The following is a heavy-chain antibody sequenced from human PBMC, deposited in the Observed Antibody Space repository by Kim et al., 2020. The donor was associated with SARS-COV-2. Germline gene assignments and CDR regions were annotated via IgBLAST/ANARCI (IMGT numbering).Heavy chain of an antibody. CDR3: ARVVVVRGVTYY. CDR2: INHSVST. Sequence: SETLSLTCAVYGGSFSGYYWSWIRQPPGTGLEWIGEINHSVSTNYNPSLKSRVTISVDTSKNQFSLKPSSVTAADTAVYYCARVVVVRGVTYYWGQGTL. J-gene: IGHJ4*02. V-gene: IGHV4-34*01. CDR1: GGSFSGYY. D-gene: IGHD3-10*01.